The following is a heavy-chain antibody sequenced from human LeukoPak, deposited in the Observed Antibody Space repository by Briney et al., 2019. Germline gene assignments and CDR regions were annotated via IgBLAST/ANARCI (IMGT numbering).Heavy chain of an antibody. CDR1: GYTFTGYY. D-gene: IGHD2-15*01. J-gene: IGHJ5*02. CDR2: INPNSGGT. CDR3: AGGSGGSWADWFDP. V-gene: IGHV1-2*02. Sequence: ASVKVSCKASGYTFTGYYMHWVRQAPGQGLEWMGWINPNSGGTNYAQKFQGRVTMTRDTSISTAYMELSRLRSDNTAVYYCAGGSGGSWADWFDPWGLGTLVTVSS.